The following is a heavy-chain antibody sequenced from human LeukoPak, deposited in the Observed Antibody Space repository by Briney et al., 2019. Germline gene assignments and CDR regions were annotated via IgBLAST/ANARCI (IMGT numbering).Heavy chain of an antibody. J-gene: IGHJ4*02. V-gene: IGHV3-48*01. CDR2: ISSSSSTI. Sequence: GGSLRLSCAASGFTFSSYSMNWVRQAPGKGLEWVSSISSSSSTIYYADSVKGRFTISRDNAKNALYLQMNSLRAEDTAVYYCARDERRYGSGTPDYWGQGTLVTVSS. CDR1: GFTFSSYS. D-gene: IGHD3-10*01. CDR3: ARDERRYGSGTPDY.